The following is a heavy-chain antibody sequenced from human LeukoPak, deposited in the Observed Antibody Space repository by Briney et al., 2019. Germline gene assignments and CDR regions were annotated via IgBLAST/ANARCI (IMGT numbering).Heavy chain of an antibody. CDR2: IYYSGSA. CDR3: ARLRSDYDLSTGYTLGYYYGMDV. V-gene: IGHV4-59*02. CDR1: GFTVSSNY. J-gene: IGHJ6*02. Sequence: GSLRLSCAASGFTVSSNYMSWVRQAPGKGLEYIGNIYYSGSAYYNPSLKSRVTISVDTSKNQFSLSVNSVTAADTAVYYCARLRSDYDLSTGYTLGYYYGMDVWGQGIMVAVSS. D-gene: IGHD3-9*01.